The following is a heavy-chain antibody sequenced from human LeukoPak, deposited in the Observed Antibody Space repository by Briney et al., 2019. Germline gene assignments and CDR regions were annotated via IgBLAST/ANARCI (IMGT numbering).Heavy chain of an antibody. CDR2: IYYSGST. J-gene: IGHJ4*02. V-gene: IGHV4-59*08. Sequence: SETLSLTCTVSGGSISSYYWSWIRQPPGKGLEWIGYIYYSGSTNYNPSLKSRVTISVDTSKNQFSLKLSSVTAADTAVYYCARHDGDGYNREDCFFDYWGQGTLVTVSS. CDR3: ARHDGDGYNREDCFFDY. CDR1: GGSISSYY. D-gene: IGHD5-24*01.